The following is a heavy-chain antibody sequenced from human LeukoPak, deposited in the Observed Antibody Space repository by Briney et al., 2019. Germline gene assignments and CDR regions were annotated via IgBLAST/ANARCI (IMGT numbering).Heavy chain of an antibody. V-gene: IGHV4-34*01. J-gene: IGHJ4*02. D-gene: IGHD6-19*01. Sequence: PSETLSLTCAVYGGSFSGYYWSWIRQPPGKGLEWIGEINHSGSTNYDPSLKSRVTISVDTSKNQFYLNLSSVTAADTAVYYCARGGWFSLDYWGQGTLVSVSS. CDR3: ARGGWFSLDY. CDR2: INHSGST. CDR1: GGSFSGYY.